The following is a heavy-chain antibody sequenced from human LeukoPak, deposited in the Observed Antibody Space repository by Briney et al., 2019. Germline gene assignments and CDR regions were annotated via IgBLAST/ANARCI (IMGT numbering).Heavy chain of an antibody. D-gene: IGHD2-2*01. J-gene: IGHJ4*02. Sequence: KPGGSLRLSCEASGITFSNAWMSWVRQAPGKGLEWVGRIKSKIDGGTTDYAAPVKGRFTISRDDSKNTLYLQMNSLKTDDTAVYYCTNPRGYCNSTSCFYFDYWGQGTLVTVSS. CDR2: IKSKIDGGTT. CDR3: TNPRGYCNSTSCFYFDY. V-gene: IGHV3-15*01. CDR1: GITFSNAW.